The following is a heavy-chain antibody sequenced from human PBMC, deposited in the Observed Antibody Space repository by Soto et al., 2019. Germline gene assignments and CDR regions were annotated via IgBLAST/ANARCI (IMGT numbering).Heavy chain of an antibody. V-gene: IGHV1-2*02. CDR3: AREGTAMVVDAFDI. CDR1: GYTFTGYY. Sequence: ASVKVSCKASGYTFTGYYMHWVRQAPGQGLEWMGWINPNSGGTNYAQKFQGRVTITADESTSTAYMELSSLRSEDTAVYYCAREGTAMVVDAFDIWGQGTMVTVSS. J-gene: IGHJ3*02. D-gene: IGHD5-18*01. CDR2: INPNSGGT.